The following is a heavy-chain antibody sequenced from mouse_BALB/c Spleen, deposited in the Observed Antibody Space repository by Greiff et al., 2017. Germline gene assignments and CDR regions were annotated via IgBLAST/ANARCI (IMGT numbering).Heavy chain of an antibody. J-gene: IGHJ2*01. D-gene: IGHD2-1*01. V-gene: IGHV1S81*02. CDR2: INPSNGGT. Sequence: QVHVKQSGAELVKPGASVKLSCKASGYTFTSYYMYWVKQRPGQGLEWIGEINPSNGGTNFNEKFKSKATLTVDKSSSTAYMQLSSLTSEDSAVYYCTRGDYYGNYEYYFDYWGQGTTLTVSS. CDR1: GYTFTSYY. CDR3: TRGDYYGNYEYYFDY.